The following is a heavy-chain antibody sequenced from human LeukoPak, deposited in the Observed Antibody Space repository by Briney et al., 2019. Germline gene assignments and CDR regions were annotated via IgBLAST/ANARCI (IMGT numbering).Heavy chain of an antibody. J-gene: IGHJ4*02. V-gene: IGHV3-30*18. D-gene: IGHD1-26*01. CDR2: ISYDGSNK. CDR3: AKDRVGARAYYFDY. CDR1: GFTFSSYG. Sequence: GRSLRLSCAASGFTFSSYGMHWVRQAPGKGLEWVAVISYDGSNKYYADSVKGRFTISRDNSKNTLYLQMNSLRAEDTAVYYCAKDRVGARAYYFDYWGQGTLVTVSS.